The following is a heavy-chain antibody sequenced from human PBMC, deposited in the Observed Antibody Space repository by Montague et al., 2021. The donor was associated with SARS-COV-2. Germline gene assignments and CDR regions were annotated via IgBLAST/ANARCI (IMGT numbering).Heavy chain of an antibody. V-gene: IGHV4-39*01. D-gene: IGHD3-10*01. CDR3: ARQNFASGGVSWYDH. J-gene: IGHJ5*02. CDR2: LFSSGTT. Sequence: SETLSLTCSVSGASISSGSYDWAWIRQTPGKGLEWIVSLFSSGTTSYNPSFRRRVTVAEDKTKNQVSLTVKSVSAADTAVYFCARQNFASGGVSWYDHWGQGTMVFVSS. CDR1: GASISSGSYD.